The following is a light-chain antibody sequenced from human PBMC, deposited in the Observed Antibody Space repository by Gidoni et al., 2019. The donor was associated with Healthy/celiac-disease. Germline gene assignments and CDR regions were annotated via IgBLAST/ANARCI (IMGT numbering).Light chain of an antibody. J-gene: IGKJ4*01. CDR2: GAS. CDR1: QSVSSN. CDR3: QQYNNWPLT. Sequence: EIVTTQSPATRSVSPGERATLSCRARQSVSSNLAWYQQKPGQAPRLLIYGASTRATGIPARFSGSGSGTEFTLTISSLQSEDFAVYYCQQYNNWPLTFGGGTKVEIK. V-gene: IGKV3-15*01.